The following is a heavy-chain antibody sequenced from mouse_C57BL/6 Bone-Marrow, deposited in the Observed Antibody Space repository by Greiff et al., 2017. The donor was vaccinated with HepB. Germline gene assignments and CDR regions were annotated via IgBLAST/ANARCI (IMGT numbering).Heavy chain of an antibody. J-gene: IGHJ1*03. CDR3: ARSGYYGSSLYWYFDV. D-gene: IGHD1-1*01. CDR1: GYAFTNYL. CDR2: INPGSGGT. V-gene: IGHV1-54*01. Sequence: QVQLQQSGAELVRPGTSVKVSCKASGYAFTNYLIEWVKQRPGQGLEWIGVINPGSGGTNYNEKFKGKATLTSDKSSSTAYMQLSSLTSEDSAVYVCARSGYYGSSLYWYFDVWGKGTTVTVSS.